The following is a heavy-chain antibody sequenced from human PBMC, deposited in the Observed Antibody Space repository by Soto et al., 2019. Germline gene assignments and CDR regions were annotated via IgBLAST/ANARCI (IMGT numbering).Heavy chain of an antibody. Sequence: EVQLVESGGGLVQPGGSPRLSCAASGFVFSSYPMNWVRQAPGKGLEWISYISSSSDNIYYADSVRGRFTISRDNAKNSLDLQMNSLRAEDTAVYYCARDKGDCSSTSCYYDYYMDVWGKGTTVTVSS. CDR2: ISSSSDNI. V-gene: IGHV3-48*01. J-gene: IGHJ6*03. D-gene: IGHD2-2*01. CDR3: ARDKGDCSSTSCYYDYYMDV. CDR1: GFVFSSYP.